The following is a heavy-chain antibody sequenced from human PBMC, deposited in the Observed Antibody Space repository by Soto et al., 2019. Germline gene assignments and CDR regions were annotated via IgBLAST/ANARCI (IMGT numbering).Heavy chain of an antibody. D-gene: IGHD1-20*01. CDR1: GYTFTSYA. V-gene: IGHV1-69*13. Sequence: SVKVSCKASGYTFTSYAMHWVRQAPGQGLEWMGGIIPIFGTANYAQKFQGRVTITADESTSTAYMELSSLRSEDTAVYYCARDQGFDNSLDYWGQGTLVTVSS. CDR2: IIPIFGTA. J-gene: IGHJ4*02. CDR3: ARDQGFDNSLDY.